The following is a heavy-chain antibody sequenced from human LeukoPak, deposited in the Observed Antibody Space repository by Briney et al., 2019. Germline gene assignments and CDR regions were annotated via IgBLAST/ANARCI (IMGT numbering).Heavy chain of an antibody. V-gene: IGHV3-64D*06. D-gene: IGHD4-17*01. CDR1: GFTFSSYT. CDR3: VNLGGHYAQPLFDY. CDR2: ISNNGGST. Sequence: GGSLILSCSASGFTFSSYTMHWVRQAPGRGLEYLSSISNNGGSTYYADSVKGRFTISRDNSKNTLYLQMSSLRAEDTAVFYCVNLGGHYAQPLFDYWGQGTLVTVSS. J-gene: IGHJ4*02.